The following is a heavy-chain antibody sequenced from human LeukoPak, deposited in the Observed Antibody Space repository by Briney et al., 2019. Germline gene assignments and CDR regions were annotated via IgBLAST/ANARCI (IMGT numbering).Heavy chain of an antibody. Sequence: ASVKVSCKASGYTFTSYGISWVRQAPGQGLEWMGGIIPIFGTANYAQKFQGRVTITADESTSTAYMELSSLRSEDTAVYYCARGEVPPHYLDYGGQGTLVTVSS. CDR2: IIPIFGTA. J-gene: IGHJ4*02. CDR1: GYTFTSYG. V-gene: IGHV1-69*13. CDR3: ARGEVPPHYLDY.